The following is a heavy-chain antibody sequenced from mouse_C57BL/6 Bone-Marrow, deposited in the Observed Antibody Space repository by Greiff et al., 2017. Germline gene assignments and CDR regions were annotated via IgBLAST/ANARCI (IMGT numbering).Heavy chain of an antibody. CDR2: IYPRSGNT. J-gene: IGHJ1*03. CDR3: ARERYYSNYDWYFDV. D-gene: IGHD2-5*01. V-gene: IGHV1-81*01. CDR1: GYTFTSYG. Sequence: QVQLKESGAELARPGASVKLSCKASGYTFTSYGISWVKQRTGQGLEWIGEIYPRSGNTYYNEKFKGKATLTADKSSSTAYMELRSLTSEDSAVYFCARERYYSNYDWYFDVWGTGTTVTVSS.